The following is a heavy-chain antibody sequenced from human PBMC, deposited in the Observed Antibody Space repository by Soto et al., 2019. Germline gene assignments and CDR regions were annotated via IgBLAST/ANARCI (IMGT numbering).Heavy chain of an antibody. CDR3: AMLGGMDV. D-gene: IGHD3-16*01. CDR2: ISGSGVST. Sequence: LRLSCAASGFTFTNYAMSWVRQGPGKGLEWVSTISGSGVSTYYADSVKGRFTISRDNSKNTLYLQMNSLRAEDTAVHYCAMLGGMDVWGQGTTVTVSS. J-gene: IGHJ6*02. V-gene: IGHV3-23*01. CDR1: GFTFTNYA.